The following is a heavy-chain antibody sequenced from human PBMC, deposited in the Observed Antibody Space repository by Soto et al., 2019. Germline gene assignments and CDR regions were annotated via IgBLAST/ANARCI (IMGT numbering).Heavy chain of an antibody. V-gene: IGHV1-8*01. Sequence: XSVKVSCKASVYTFTSYDINWVRQATGQGLEWMGWMNPNSGNTGYAQKFQGRVTMTRNTSISTAYMELSSLRSEDTAVYYCARGSYLYYYDSSGYYSGGIAGYWGQGTLVTVSS. J-gene: IGHJ4*02. CDR1: VYTFTSYD. D-gene: IGHD3-22*01. CDR3: ARGSYLYYYDSSGYYSGGIAGY. CDR2: MNPNSGNT.